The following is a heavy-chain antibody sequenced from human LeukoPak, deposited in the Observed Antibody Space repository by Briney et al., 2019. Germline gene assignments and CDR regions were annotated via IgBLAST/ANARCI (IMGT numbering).Heavy chain of an antibody. CDR1: GYTFTGYY. V-gene: IGHV1-2*02. J-gene: IGHJ4*02. Sequence: ASVKVSCKASGYTFTGYYMHWVRQAPGQGLEWMGWINPNSGGTNYARKFQGRVTMTRDTSISTAYMELSRLRSDDTAVYYCARDNLKYTVTTPDYWGQGTLVTVSS. CDR2: INPNSGGT. CDR3: ARDNLKYTVTTPDY. D-gene: IGHD4-11*01.